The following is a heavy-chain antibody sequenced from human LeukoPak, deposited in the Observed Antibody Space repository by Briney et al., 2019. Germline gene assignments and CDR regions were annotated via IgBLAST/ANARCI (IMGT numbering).Heavy chain of an antibody. CDR2: NNPSGGST. CDR1: GYTFTGYY. V-gene: IGHV1-46*01. Sequence: GASVKVSCKASGYTFTGYYMHWVRQAPGQGLEWMGINNPSGGSTSYAQKFQGRVTMTRDMSTSTVYMELSSLRSEDTAVYYCASLALPTRDSSGYYFPPIDAFDIWGQGTMVTVSS. D-gene: IGHD3-22*01. CDR3: ASLALPTRDSSGYYFPPIDAFDI. J-gene: IGHJ3*02.